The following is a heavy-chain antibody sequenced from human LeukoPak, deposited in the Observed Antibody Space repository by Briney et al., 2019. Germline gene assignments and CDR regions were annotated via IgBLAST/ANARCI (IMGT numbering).Heavy chain of an antibody. CDR1: GFTFSSFA. Sequence: PGGSLRLSCAPSGFTFSSFAMTWVRQAPGKGLEWVSGISASGGDTYYADSVKGRSTISRDNSKNTLYLQMNSLRAEDTAVYYCAKPYCSGGTCYSVWDYYLDYWGQGTLVTVSS. V-gene: IGHV3-23*01. D-gene: IGHD2-15*01. J-gene: IGHJ4*02. CDR3: AKPYCSGGTCYSVWDYYLDY. CDR2: ISASGGDT.